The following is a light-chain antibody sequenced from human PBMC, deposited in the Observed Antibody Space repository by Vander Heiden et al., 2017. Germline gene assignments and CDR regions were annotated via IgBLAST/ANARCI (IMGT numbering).Light chain of an antibody. CDR2: GNT. Sequence: QSVLTQPPSVSGAPGQRIIISCTGRSSNTGAGYGVHWYQKLQGTAPKLLIYGNTNRPSGVPDRFSGSKSGTSASLAITGLQAEDEADYYCQSYDSSLSVVFGGGTKLTVL. CDR3: QSYDSSLSVV. J-gene: IGLJ2*01. V-gene: IGLV1-40*01. CDR1: SSNTGAGYG.